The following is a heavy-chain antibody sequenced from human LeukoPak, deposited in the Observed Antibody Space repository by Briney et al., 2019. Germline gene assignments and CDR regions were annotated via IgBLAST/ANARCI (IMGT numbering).Heavy chain of an antibody. CDR1: GDSFSRHY. V-gene: IGHV4-59*07. D-gene: IGHD4-17*01. CDR2: IPHIGRT. CDR3: TRCLVTVTKLFDI. Sequence: PSDTLSLTCAVSGDSFSRHYWAWIRHSPQPGLERGGYIPHIGRTNYNPSHKSRITNSLDTPKNPISLKLSSVTLADTATCFCTRCLVTVTKLFDIWGQGTMVSVSS. J-gene: IGHJ3*02.